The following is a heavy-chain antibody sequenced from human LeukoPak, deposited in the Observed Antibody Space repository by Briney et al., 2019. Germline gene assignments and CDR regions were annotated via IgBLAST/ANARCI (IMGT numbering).Heavy chain of an antibody. CDR3: ARSGVLLWFGDQEKATFDY. V-gene: IGHV1-69*05. Sequence: SVKVSCKASGGTFSSYAISWVRQAPGQGLEWMGGIIPIFGTANYAQKFQGRVTITTDESTSTAYMELSSPRSEDTAVYYCARSGVLLWFGDQEKATFDYWGQGTLVTVSS. CDR2: IIPIFGTA. D-gene: IGHD3-10*01. J-gene: IGHJ4*02. CDR1: GGTFSSYA.